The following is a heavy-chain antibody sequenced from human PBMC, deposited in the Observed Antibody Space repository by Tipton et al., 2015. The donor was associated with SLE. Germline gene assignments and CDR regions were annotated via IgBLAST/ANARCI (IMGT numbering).Heavy chain of an antibody. CDR1: GGSISSGGYY. CDR2: INHSGST. Sequence: TLSLTCTVSGGSISSGGYYWSWIRQPPGKGLEWIGEINHSGSTNYNPSLKSRVTISVDTSKNQFSLKLSSVTVADTAVYYCARGRQDNYFDYWGQGTLVTVSS. J-gene: IGHJ4*02. D-gene: IGHD2-15*01. V-gene: IGHV4-39*07. CDR3: ARGRQDNYFDY.